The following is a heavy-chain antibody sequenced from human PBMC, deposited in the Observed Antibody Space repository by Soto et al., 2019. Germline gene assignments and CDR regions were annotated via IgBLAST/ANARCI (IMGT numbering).Heavy chain of an antibody. V-gene: IGHV3-30-3*01. J-gene: IGHJ6*02. CDR1: GFTFSSYA. CDR3: AREKEGYYGMDV. Sequence: GGSLRLSCAASGFTFSSYAMHWVRQAPGKGLEWVAVISYDGSNKYYADSVKGRFTISRDNSKNTLYLQMNSLRAEDTAVYYCAREKEGYYGMDVWGQGTTVTVSS. CDR2: ISYDGSNK.